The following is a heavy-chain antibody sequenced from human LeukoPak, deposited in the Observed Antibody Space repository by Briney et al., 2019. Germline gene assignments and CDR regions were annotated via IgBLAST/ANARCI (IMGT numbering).Heavy chain of an antibody. CDR2: ISNDGSNK. CDR1: GFTFSSYG. CDR3: ANKKGDY. Sequence: GGSLRLFCAASGFTFSSYGMHWVRQAPGKGLEWVAVISNDGSNKYYADSVKGRFTISRDNSKNTLYLQMNSLRAEDTAVYYCANKKGDYWGQGTLVTVSS. V-gene: IGHV3-30*18. J-gene: IGHJ4*02. D-gene: IGHD3-10*01.